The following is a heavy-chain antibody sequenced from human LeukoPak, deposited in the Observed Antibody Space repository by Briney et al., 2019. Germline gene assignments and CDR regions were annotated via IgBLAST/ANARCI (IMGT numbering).Heavy chain of an antibody. Sequence: SETLSLTCTVSGGSISSGDYYWSWIRQPPGTGLEWIGYIYYSGSTYYNPSLKSRVTISVDTSKNQFSLKLSSVTAADTAVYYCAREYYDSSGSDYWGQGTLVTVSS. D-gene: IGHD3-22*01. J-gene: IGHJ4*02. CDR2: IYYSGST. CDR3: AREYYDSSGSDY. CDR1: GGSISSGDYY. V-gene: IGHV4-30-4*01.